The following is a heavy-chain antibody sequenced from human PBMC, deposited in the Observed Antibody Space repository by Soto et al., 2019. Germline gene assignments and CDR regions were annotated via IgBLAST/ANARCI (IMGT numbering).Heavy chain of an antibody. V-gene: IGHV4-61*01. Sequence: QMQLQESGPGLVKPSETLSLTCTVSGGSVSSGSYYWSWIRQPPGKGLACIGYIYYSGSTNYNPTLTSRVTIPVDTSKNQFSRKLTSGTAAYTAVYYCARMRIAARQNSYYYYGMDVWGQGSTVTVSS. J-gene: IGHJ6*02. CDR3: ARMRIAARQNSYYYYGMDV. CDR2: IYYSGST. CDR1: GGSVSSGSYY. D-gene: IGHD6-6*01.